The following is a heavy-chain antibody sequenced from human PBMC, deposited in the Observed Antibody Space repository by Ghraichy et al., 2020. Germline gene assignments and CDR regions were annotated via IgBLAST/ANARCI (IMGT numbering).Heavy chain of an antibody. D-gene: IGHD6-13*01. CDR1: GFTFSSYA. CDR3: AKDSNSSSWYLNPGNFDY. Sequence: GGSLRLSCAASGFTFSSYAMSWVRQAPGKGLEWVSAISGSGGSTYYADSVKDRFTISRDNSKNTLYLQMNSLRAEDTAVYYCAKDSNSSSWYLNPGNFDYWGQGTLVTVSS. CDR2: ISGSGGST. J-gene: IGHJ4*02. V-gene: IGHV3-23*01.